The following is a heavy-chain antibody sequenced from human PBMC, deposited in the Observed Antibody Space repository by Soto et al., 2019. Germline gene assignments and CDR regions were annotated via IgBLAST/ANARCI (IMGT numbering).Heavy chain of an antibody. J-gene: IGHJ4*02. CDR2: INQDGSEK. Sequence: EVYLVESGGGLVQPGASLRLSCAASGFTFSSYWMPWVRQAPGKGLEWVANINQDGSEKYYVDSVRGRFSISRDNAKNSLSLKESSLRAEDTDVYYCAKDLTYNGSAPGSDYNPLSEAYWGQGTLVTVSS. V-gene: IGHV3-7*01. CDR3: AKDLTYNGSAPGSDYNPLSEAY. CDR1: GFTFSSYW. D-gene: IGHD3-10*01.